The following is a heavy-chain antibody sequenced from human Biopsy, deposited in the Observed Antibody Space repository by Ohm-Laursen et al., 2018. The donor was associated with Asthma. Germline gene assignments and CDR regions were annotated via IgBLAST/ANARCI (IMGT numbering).Heavy chain of an antibody. Sequence: SLRLSCAASGFSFSEFVMHWVRQAPGKGLEWVAVISYDGSTKYYADSVKGRFTISRDNSKNTLYLQMNSLREEDTAVYYCVGDGTDDAFDIWGQGTVVSVSS. V-gene: IGHV3-30*03. CDR3: VGDGTDDAFDI. CDR2: ISYDGSTK. J-gene: IGHJ3*02. D-gene: IGHD1-1*01. CDR1: GFSFSEFV.